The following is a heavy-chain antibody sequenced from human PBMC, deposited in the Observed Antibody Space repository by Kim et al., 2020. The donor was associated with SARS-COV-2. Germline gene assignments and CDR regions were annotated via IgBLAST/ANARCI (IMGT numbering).Heavy chain of an antibody. D-gene: IGHD3-10*01. CDR3: ARGRYYYGSGSHSFDY. J-gene: IGHJ4*02. Sequence: LRSRVTISVDTSKNQFSLKLGSVTAADTALYYCARGRYYYGSGSHSFDYWGQGTLVTVS. V-gene: IGHV4-34*01.